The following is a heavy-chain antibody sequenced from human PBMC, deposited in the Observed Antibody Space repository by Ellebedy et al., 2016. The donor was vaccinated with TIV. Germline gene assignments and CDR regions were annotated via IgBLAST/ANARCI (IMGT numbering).Heavy chain of an antibody. CDR1: GYSFLSYD. CDR2: MNPNSGKT. V-gene: IGHV1-8*01. D-gene: IGHD5/OR15-5a*01. J-gene: IGHJ4*02. CDR3: SRGGPAASTSFDY. Sequence: AASVKVSCKTSGYSFLSYDIFWVRHDPGQGLEWVGRMNPNSGKTDYAQKFQTIITLTRDTSISTAYLELSSLMSEETAMYYCSRGGPAASTSFDYWGQGAPVTFSS.